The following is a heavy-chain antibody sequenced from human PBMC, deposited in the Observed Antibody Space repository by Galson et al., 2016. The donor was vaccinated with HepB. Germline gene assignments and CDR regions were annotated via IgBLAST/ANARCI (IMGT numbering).Heavy chain of an antibody. CDR1: GFTFRTYG. V-gene: IGHV3-53*01. CDR2: IYSGGST. CDR3: ARVSDAAMVE. D-gene: IGHD5-18*01. J-gene: IGHJ4*02. Sequence: SLRLSCAASGFTFRTYGMSWVRQAPGKGLEWVSVIYSGGSTYYANSVKGRFTISRDNSKNTLYLQMNSLRADDTAMYYCARVSDAAMVEWGQGTLVTVSS.